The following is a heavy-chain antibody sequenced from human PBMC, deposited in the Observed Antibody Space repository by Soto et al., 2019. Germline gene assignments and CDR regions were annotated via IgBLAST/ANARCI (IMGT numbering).Heavy chain of an antibody. V-gene: IGHV4-31*03. CDR2: IYYNGNT. J-gene: IGHJ5*02. D-gene: IGHD3-10*02. CDR3: ATETGNVGENSLDT. CDR1: GRSISSGGYY. Sequence: QVQLQESGPGLVKPSQTLSLTCTVSGRSISSGGYYCTWIRQRPGKGLEWIGYIYYNGNTYYNPSLKSRLNISLDTSKNQFSLRLISVTAADTALYYCATETGNVGENSLDTWGQGILVTVSS.